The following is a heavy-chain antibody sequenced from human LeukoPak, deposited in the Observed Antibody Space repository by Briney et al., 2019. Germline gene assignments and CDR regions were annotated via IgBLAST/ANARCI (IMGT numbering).Heavy chain of an antibody. V-gene: IGHV3-30*18. D-gene: IGHD3-22*01. CDR1: GFTFSSYS. J-gene: IGHJ4*02. CDR2: ISYDGSNK. CDR3: AKAGRTYYYDSSGHLDY. Sequence: PGGSLRLSCAASGFTFSSYSMNWVRQAPGKGLEWVAVISYDGSNKYYADSVKGRFTISRDNSKNTLYLQMNSLRAEDTAVYCCAKAGRTYYYDSSGHLDYWGQGTLVTVSS.